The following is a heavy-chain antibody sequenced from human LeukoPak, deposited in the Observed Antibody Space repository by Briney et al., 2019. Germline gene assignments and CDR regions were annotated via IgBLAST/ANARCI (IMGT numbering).Heavy chain of an antibody. CDR2: IKQDGGQI. CDR3: GRAMDV. V-gene: IGHV3-7*01. CDR1: EFTFNSYW. Sequence: GGSLRLSCAASEFTFNSYWMSWVRQGPGKGLEWVANIKQDGGQIYYLDSVKGRFTVSRDNAKNSLYLQMNSLRAEDTAVYYCGRAMDVWGRGTTVTVSS. J-gene: IGHJ6*02.